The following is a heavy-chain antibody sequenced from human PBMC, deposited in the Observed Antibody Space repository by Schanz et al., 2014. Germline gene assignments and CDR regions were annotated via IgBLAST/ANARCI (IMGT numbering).Heavy chain of an antibody. CDR1: GYTFISYG. CDR3: TRDRRRYCGTASCLPDNWFDP. D-gene: IGHD2-2*01. J-gene: IGHJ5*02. Sequence: QVQLVQSGAEVKKPGASVKVSCKASGYTFISYGIKWVRQAPGQGLEWMGWISAYNGHTDYAQKLQGRVTLTTDTSTSTAYMDLRSLRSDDTAVYYCTRDRRRYCGTASCLPDNWFDPWGQGTLVIVSS. CDR2: ISAYNGHT. V-gene: IGHV1-18*01.